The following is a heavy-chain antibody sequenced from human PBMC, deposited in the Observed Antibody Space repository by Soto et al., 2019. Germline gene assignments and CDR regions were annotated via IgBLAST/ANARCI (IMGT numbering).Heavy chain of an antibody. Sequence: QVQLVQSGAEVKKPGSSLKVSCKASGVTFGNSGVSWVRQAPGQGPEWMGGIIPIFDTTNYAQKFQGRLTISADDSTSYMELSSLRSEDTAVYYCARAPLLSAETRHENYFDDWGQGTQVTVSA. J-gene: IGHJ4*02. CDR2: IIPIFDTT. CDR1: GVTFGNSG. V-gene: IGHV1-69*01. D-gene: IGHD2-15*01. CDR3: ARAPLLSAETRHENYFDD.